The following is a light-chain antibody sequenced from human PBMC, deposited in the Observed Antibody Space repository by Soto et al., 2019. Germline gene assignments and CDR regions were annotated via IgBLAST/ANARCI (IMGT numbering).Light chain of an antibody. V-gene: IGKV3-15*01. CDR1: QSVSSN. J-gene: IGKJ1*01. CDR2: GAS. CDR3: QQYDNWPRT. Sequence: EMVMTQSAATVAVSAFERGKIFCMASQSVSSNLAWYQQKPGQAPRLLIYGASTRATGIPARFSGSGSGTEFTLTISSLQSEDFAVYYCQQYDNWPRTFGQGTEVDI.